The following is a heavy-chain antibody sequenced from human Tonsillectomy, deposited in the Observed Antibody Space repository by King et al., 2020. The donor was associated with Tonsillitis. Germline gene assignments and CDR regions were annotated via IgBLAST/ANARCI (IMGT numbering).Heavy chain of an antibody. D-gene: IGHD2-2*01. J-gene: IGHJ3*02. CDR3: AREDYCSSTSCYFSHDAFDI. CDR1: GGSLRSDY. CDR2: IYNSGTT. Sequence: VQLQEAGPGLVKPSETLSLTRTVFGGSLRSDYWNWIGQPAGKGLDWIGRIYNSGTTIFNPYLNIRVTMSVDTSKNQFSLKLCSVTAADTAVYYCAREDYCSSTSCYFSHDAFDIWGQGKMVTVSS. V-gene: IGHV4-4*07.